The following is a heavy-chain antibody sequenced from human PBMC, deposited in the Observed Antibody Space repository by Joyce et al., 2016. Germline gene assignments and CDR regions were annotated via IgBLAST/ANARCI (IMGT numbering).Heavy chain of an antibody. D-gene: IGHD6-25*01. CDR3: AKVVGSGGVDY. CDR2: IGTPGDNT. Sequence: EVRLLESGGGVVRRGGSLRLSCEVSGFTLSSYVRSWVRQPPGKGLEWVSSIGTPGDNTYYADSVKGRFTISRDNSKNTLYLQMNSLRAEDTATYFCAKVVGSGGVDYWGQGTLVTVSS. V-gene: IGHV3-23*01. J-gene: IGHJ4*02. CDR1: GFTLSSYV.